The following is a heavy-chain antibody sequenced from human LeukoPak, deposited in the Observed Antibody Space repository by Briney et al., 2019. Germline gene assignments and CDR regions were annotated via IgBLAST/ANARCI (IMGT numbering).Heavy chain of an antibody. CDR1: GFTFSRLR. J-gene: IGHJ6*04. CDR2: IHNEGTMG. CDR3: AKEGDEFRGYLDV. V-gene: IGHV3-NL1*01. Sequence: PGGSLRLSCATPGFTFSRLRMRWVRQAPGKGLEWVSVIHNEGTMGQYADSVKGRFTISKDFSRNTLHLQMHSLRDDDTAVDYCAKEGDEFRGYLDVWGKRTTVTVSS. D-gene: IGHD5-12*01.